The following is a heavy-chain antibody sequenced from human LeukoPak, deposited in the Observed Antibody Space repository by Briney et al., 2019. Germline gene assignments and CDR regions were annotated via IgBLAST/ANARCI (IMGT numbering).Heavy chain of an antibody. CDR3: ARKSIAARRGYFQH. CDR1: GGSISSAGYY. Sequence: SETLSLTCTVSGGSISSAGYYWTWIRQPPGTGLEWIGYIYHDGTTYYNPSLKSRVTISVDRSKNQFSLKLSSVTAADTAVYYCARKSIAARRGYFQHWGQGTLVTVSS. CDR2: IYHDGTT. J-gene: IGHJ1*01. V-gene: IGHV4-30-2*01. D-gene: IGHD6-6*01.